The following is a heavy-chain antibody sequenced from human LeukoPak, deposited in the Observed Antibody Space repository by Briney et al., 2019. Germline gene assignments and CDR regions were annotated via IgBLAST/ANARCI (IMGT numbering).Heavy chain of an antibody. J-gene: IGHJ5*02. D-gene: IGHD3-16*01. CDR1: GYTFTNYA. Sequence: ASVKVSCKASGYTFTNYAMNWVRQAPGQGLEWMGWINPNSGGTNYAQKFQGRVTMIRDTSISTAYMELSRLRSDDTAVYYCARDQAPRMITFGGPRRWFDPWGQGTLVTVSS. CDR3: ARDQAPRMITFGGPRRWFDP. CDR2: INPNSGGT. V-gene: IGHV1-2*02.